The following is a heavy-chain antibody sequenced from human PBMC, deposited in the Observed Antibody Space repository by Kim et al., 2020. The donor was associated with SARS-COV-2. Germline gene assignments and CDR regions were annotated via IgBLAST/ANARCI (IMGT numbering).Heavy chain of an antibody. V-gene: IGHV3-23*01. J-gene: IGHJ5*02. Sequence: GGSLRLSCAASGFTFSSYAMSWVRQAPGKVLEWVSAISGSGGSTYYADSVKGRFTISRNNSKNTLYLQMNSLRAEDTAVYYCAKDHPQWLVRSTTNWFDPLRQGTLVTVGS. CDR1: GFTFSSYA. CDR3: AKDHPQWLVRSTTNWFDP. CDR2: ISGSGGST. D-gene: IGHD6-19*01.